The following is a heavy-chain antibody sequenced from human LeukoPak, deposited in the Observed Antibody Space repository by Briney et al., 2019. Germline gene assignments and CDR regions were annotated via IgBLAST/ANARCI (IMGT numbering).Heavy chain of an antibody. J-gene: IGHJ1*01. Sequence: SETLSLTCSVSGGSISSYYWSWIRQPPGKGLEWIGYLFYSGNTNSNPSLKSRVTILADTSKNQFSLRLNFVTAADTAVYFCGRVRTGNTGSPEYFEDWGQGTLVTVSS. D-gene: IGHD5-12*01. CDR1: GGSISSYY. V-gene: IGHV4-59*01. CDR2: LFYSGNT. CDR3: GRVRTGNTGSPEYFED.